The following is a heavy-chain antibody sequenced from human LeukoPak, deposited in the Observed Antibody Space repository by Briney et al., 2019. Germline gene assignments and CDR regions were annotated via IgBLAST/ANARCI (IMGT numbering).Heavy chain of an antibody. CDR3: ARDQGSTSCYDY. D-gene: IGHD2-2*01. CDR2: IYYSGST. Sequence: SETLSLTCTVSGGSISSYYWSWIRRPPGKGLEWIGYIYYSGSTNYNPSLKSRVTISVDTSKNQFSLKLNSVTAADTAVYYCARDQGSTSCYDYWGQGTLVTVSS. CDR1: GGSISSYY. V-gene: IGHV4-59*01. J-gene: IGHJ4*02.